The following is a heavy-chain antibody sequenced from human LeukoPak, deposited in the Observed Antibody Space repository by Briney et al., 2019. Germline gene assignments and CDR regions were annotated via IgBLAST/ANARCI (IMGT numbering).Heavy chain of an antibody. CDR1: GYTFTSYY. J-gene: IGHJ4*02. Sequence: ASVKVSCKASGYTFTSYYMHWVRQAPGQGLEWMGIINPSGGSTSYAQKFQGRVTMTRDTSTSTVYMELSSLRSEDTAVYYRARGLVYYYDSSGYYYYFDYWGQGTLVTVSS. D-gene: IGHD3-22*01. CDR3: ARGLVYYYDSSGYYYYFDY. CDR2: INPSGGST. V-gene: IGHV1-46*01.